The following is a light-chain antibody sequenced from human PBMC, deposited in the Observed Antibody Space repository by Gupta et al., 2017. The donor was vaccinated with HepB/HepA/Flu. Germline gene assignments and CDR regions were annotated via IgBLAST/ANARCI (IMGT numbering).Light chain of an antibody. J-gene: IGKJ4*01. V-gene: IGKV1-17*01. CDR2: AAS. CDR3: RQRNYSPIT. Sequence: DIQMTQSPSSLSASVGDRVTITCRASQGIRDDLGWYQQKPGRAPKRLIYAASSLKSGVPSRFSGSGFGTEFTLTISSLQPEDFANYCCRQRNYSPITFGRGTKVDIK. CDR1: QGIRDD.